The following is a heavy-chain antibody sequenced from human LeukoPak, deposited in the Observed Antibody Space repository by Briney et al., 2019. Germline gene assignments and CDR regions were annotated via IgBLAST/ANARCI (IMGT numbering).Heavy chain of an antibody. D-gene: IGHD3-10*01. CDR1: GYTFTSYD. CDR3: AWERSVYYGSGSSYYYYGMDV. Sequence: ASVKVSCKASGYTFTSYDINWVRQATGQGLEWMGWMNPNSGNTGYAQKFQGRATMTRNTSISTAYMELSSLRSEDTAMYYCAWERSVYYGSGSSYYYYGMDVWGQGTTVTVSS. J-gene: IGHJ6*02. V-gene: IGHV1-8*01. CDR2: MNPNSGNT.